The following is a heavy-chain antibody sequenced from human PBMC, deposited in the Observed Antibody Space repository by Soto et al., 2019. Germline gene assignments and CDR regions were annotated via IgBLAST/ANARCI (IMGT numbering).Heavy chain of an antibody. J-gene: IGHJ6*02. CDR1: GDSVSSNSAA. CDR2: TYYRSKWYN. Sequence: PSQTLSLTCAISGDSVSSNSAAWNWIRQSPSRGLEWLGRTYYRSKWYNDYAVSVKSRITINPDTSKNQFSLQLNSVTPEDTAVYYCARGERTGTRAYYYGMDVWGQGTTVTVSS. D-gene: IGHD1-7*01. CDR3: ARGERTGTRAYYYGMDV. V-gene: IGHV6-1*01.